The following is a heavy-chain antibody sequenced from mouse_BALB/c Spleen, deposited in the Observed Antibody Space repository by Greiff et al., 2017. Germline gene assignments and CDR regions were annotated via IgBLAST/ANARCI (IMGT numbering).Heavy chain of an antibody. CDR3: ARDYGSYFDY. Sequence: EVQLVESGGGLVQPGGSLKLSCAASGFTFSSYGMSWVRQTPDKRLELVATINSNGGSTYYPDSVKGRFTISRDNAKNTLYLQMSSLKSEDTAMYYCARDYGSYFDYWGQGTTLTVSS. J-gene: IGHJ2*01. CDR2: INSNGGST. V-gene: IGHV5-6-3*01. D-gene: IGHD1-1*01. CDR1: GFTFSSYG.